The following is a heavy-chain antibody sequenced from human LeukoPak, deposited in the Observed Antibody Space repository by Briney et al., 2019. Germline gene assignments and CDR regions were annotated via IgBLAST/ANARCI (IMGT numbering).Heavy chain of an antibody. CDR2: IRYDGSNK. CDR1: GFTFSSYG. Sequence: GVSLSLSCAASGFTFSSYGMHWLRQAPGKGLEWVAFIRYDGSNKYYADSVKGRFTISRDNSKNTLYLQMNSLRAEDTAVYYCAKDYLRIMDYWGQGTLVTVSS. CDR3: AKDYLRIMDY. D-gene: IGHD3-10*01. J-gene: IGHJ4*02. V-gene: IGHV3-30*02.